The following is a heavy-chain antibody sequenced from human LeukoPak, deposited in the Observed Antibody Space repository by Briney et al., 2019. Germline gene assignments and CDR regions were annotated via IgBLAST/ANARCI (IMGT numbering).Heavy chain of an antibody. CDR1: DGSFSGYY. CDR2: IFYSGST. CDR3: ARVGYSYGLDAFDI. V-gene: IGHV4-34*12. J-gene: IGHJ3*02. D-gene: IGHD5-18*01. Sequence: SETLSLTCAVYDGSFSGYYWGWIRQPPGKGLEWIGNIFYSGSTYYSPSLRSRVTISLDTSKNQFSLKLSSVTAADTAVYYCARVGYSYGLDAFDIWGQGTMVTVSS.